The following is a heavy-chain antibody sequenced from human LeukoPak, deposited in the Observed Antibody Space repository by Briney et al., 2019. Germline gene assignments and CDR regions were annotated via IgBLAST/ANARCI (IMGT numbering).Heavy chain of an antibody. CDR3: ARLRTTHDAFDI. CDR2: IYYSGGT. V-gene: IGHV4-39*01. D-gene: IGHD1-7*01. Sequence: SETLSLTCTVSGGSISSSSYYWDWIRQPPGERLEWIGSIYYSGGTYYNPSLKSRVTISVDTSKNQFSLKLSSVTAADTAVHYCARLRTTHDAFDIWGQGTMVTVSS. J-gene: IGHJ3*02. CDR1: GGSISSSSYY.